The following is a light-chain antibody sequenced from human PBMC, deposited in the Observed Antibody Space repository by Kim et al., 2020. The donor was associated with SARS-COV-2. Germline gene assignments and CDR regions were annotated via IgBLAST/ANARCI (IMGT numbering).Light chain of an antibody. V-gene: IGLV1-47*01. J-gene: IGLJ2*01. CDR1: SSNIGSNY. Sequence: GTPGQRVTISCSGSSSNIGSNYVYWYQQLPGTAPKLLIYRNNQRPSGVPDRFSGSKSGTSASLAISGLRSEDEADYYCAAWDDSLVFGGGTKVTVL. CDR2: RNN. CDR3: AAWDDSLV.